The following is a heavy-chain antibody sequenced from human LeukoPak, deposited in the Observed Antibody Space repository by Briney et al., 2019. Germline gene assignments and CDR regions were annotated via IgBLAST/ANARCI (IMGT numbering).Heavy chain of an antibody. CDR3: ARDPVYCYATSCYYNWFDP. J-gene: IGHJ5*02. Sequence: GASVKVSCKASGYTFTGYYVHWVRQAPGQGLEWMGRINPNSGDTNYAQKFQGRVTMTRDTSISTAYMDLGRLRFDDTAVYYCARDPVYCYATSCYYNWFDPWGQGTLVTVSS. D-gene: IGHD2-2*01. CDR2: INPNSGDT. CDR1: GYTFTGYY. V-gene: IGHV1-2*06.